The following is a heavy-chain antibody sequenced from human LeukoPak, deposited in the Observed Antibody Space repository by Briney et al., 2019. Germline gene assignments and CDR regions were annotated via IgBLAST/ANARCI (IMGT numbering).Heavy chain of an antibody. Sequence: GGSLRLSCAASGFTFANFAMSWVRQAPGRGLEWVSDISDRGGIKNYADSVKGRFTISRDNSNNTLYLQMNSLRAEDTAVYFCAKKQTTTVTTLDYWGQGTLVTVSS. CDR3: AKKQTTTVTTLDY. CDR2: ISDRGGIK. CDR1: GFTFANFA. J-gene: IGHJ4*02. V-gene: IGHV3-23*01. D-gene: IGHD4-17*01.